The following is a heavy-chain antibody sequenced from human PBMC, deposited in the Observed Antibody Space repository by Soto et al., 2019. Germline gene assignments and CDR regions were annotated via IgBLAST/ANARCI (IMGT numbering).Heavy chain of an antibody. J-gene: IGHJ6*02. CDR2: INPSGGST. CDR1: GYSLTSYY. D-gene: IGHD6-6*01. CDR3: ASEYSSSSRYGMDV. Sequence: QVQLVQSGAEVKKPGASVKVSCKASGYSLTSYYMHWVRQAPGQGLEWMGIINPSGGSTSYAQKLQGRVTMTRDTSTSTVYMELSSLRSEDTDVYYCASEYSSSSRYGMDVWGQGTTVTVSS. V-gene: IGHV1-46*01.